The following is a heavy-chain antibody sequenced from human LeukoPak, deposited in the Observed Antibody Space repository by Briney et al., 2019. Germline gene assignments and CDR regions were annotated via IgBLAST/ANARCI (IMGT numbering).Heavy chain of an antibody. J-gene: IGHJ5*02. Sequence: GGSLRLSCAASGFTFSSYSMNWVRQAPGKGLEWVSSISSSSRHIYYADSVKGRSTISRDNAKNSLYLQMNSLRAEDTAVYYCARGFGELIGWFDPWGQGTLVTVSS. CDR2: ISSSSRHI. V-gene: IGHV3-21*01. CDR3: ARGFGELIGWFDP. D-gene: IGHD3-10*01. CDR1: GFTFSSYS.